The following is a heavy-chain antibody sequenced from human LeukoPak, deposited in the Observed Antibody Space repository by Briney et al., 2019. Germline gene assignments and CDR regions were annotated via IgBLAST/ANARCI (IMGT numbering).Heavy chain of an antibody. CDR2: INHSGST. J-gene: IGHJ4*02. Sequence: SETLSLTCAVYGGSFSGYYWSWIRQPPGKGLEWIGEINHSGSTNYNPSLKSRVTISVDTSKNQFSLKLSSVTAADTAVYYCASSPVGATDYWGQGILVTVSS. V-gene: IGHV4-34*01. CDR3: ASSPVGATDY. CDR1: GGSFSGYY. D-gene: IGHD1-26*01.